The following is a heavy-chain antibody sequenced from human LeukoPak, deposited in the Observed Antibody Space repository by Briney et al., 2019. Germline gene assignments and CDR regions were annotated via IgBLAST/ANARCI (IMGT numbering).Heavy chain of an antibody. CDR3: ARAVLGSLGDNWFDP. D-gene: IGHD3-22*01. CDR2: IYYSGST. J-gene: IGHJ5*02. V-gene: IGHV4-39*01. Sequence: PSETLSLTCTVSGGSISSSSYYWGWIRQPPGKGLEWIGSIYYSGSTYYNPSLKSRVTISVDTSKNQFSLKLSSVTAADTAVYYCARAVLGSLGDNWFDPWGQGTLVTVSS. CDR1: GGSISSSSYY.